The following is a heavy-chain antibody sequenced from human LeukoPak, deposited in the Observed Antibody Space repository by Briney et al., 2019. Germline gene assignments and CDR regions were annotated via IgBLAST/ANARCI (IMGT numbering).Heavy chain of an antibody. D-gene: IGHD5-12*01. CDR2: IYYTGRT. J-gene: IGHJ6*03. CDR1: GGSISSSNW. V-gene: IGHV4-4*02. Sequence: PSETLSLTCAVSGGSISSSNWWSWVRQPPGKGLEWIGNIYYTGRTYYNPSLKSRVTISVDMSRNQFSLKLRSVTAADPAIYYCARALEGGYDLVHYYYMDVWGKGTTVTVSS. CDR3: ARALEGGYDLVHYYYMDV.